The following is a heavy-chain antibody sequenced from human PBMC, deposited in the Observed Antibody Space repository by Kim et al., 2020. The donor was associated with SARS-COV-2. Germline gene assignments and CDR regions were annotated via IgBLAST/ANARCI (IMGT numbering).Heavy chain of an antibody. CDR3: ALFSPLDAFDI. CDR2: INHSGST. Sequence: SETLSLTCAVYGGSFSGYYWSWIRQPPGKGLEWIGEINHSGSTNYNPSLKSRVTISVDTSKNQFSLKLSSVTAADTAVYYCALFSPLDAFDIWGQGTMVTVSS. CDR1: GGSFSGYY. V-gene: IGHV4-34*01. J-gene: IGHJ3*02.